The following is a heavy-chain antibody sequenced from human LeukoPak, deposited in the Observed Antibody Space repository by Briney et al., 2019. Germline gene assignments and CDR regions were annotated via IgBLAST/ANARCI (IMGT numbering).Heavy chain of an antibody. CDR3: ARVGTTVTTWGAFDI. Sequence: GGSLRLSCAASGFTFSRYPMHWVRQAPGKGLEWVAIISYDGSKKYYTDSVRGRFTISRDNSENTLYVEINSLRAEDTAVYYCARVGTTVTTWGAFDIWGQGTMVTVSS. CDR1: GFTFSRYP. J-gene: IGHJ3*02. V-gene: IGHV3-30*14. CDR2: ISYDGSKK. D-gene: IGHD4-17*01.